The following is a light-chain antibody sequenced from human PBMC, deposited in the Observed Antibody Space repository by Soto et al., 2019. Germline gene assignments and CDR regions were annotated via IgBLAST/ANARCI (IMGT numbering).Light chain of an antibody. CDR3: MQAYHFPRT. CDR2: KIS. J-gene: IGKJ2*01. CDR1: QSLVHSNGYTY. Sequence: DFVLTQTPLSSPVTLGQPASISCRCSQSLVHSNGYTYLNWLHQSPGQPPRLLIYKISNRFAGVPDRFSGSGSGTDFILTISRVEAEDVGVYYCMQAYHFPRTFGQGTKLEIK. V-gene: IGKV2-24*01.